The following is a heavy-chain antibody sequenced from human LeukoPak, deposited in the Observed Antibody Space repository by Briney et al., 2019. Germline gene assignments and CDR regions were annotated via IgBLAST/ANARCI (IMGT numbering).Heavy chain of an antibody. Sequence: GGSLRLSCAASGFTFSSYGMHWVRQAPGKGLEWVAFIRYDGSNKYYADSVKGRFTISRDNYKNTLYLQMNSLRAEDTAVYYCAKGESSSWYFAYQKVDYWGQGTLVTVSS. CDR2: IRYDGSNK. CDR1: GFTFSSYG. V-gene: IGHV3-30*02. CDR3: AKGESSSWYFAYQKVDY. J-gene: IGHJ4*02. D-gene: IGHD6-13*01.